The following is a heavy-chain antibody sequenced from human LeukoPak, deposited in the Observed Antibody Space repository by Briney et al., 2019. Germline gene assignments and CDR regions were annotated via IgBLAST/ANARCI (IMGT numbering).Heavy chain of an antibody. CDR3: ARDRPQQWLVRGQRGYYYYMDV. V-gene: IGHV3-7*01. CDR1: GFTFSTYA. D-gene: IGHD6-19*01. Sequence: GGSLRLSCAASGFTFSTYAIHWVRQAPGMGLEWVANIKQDGSEKYYVDSVKGRFTISRDIAKNSLYLQMNSLRAEDTAVYYCARDRPQQWLVRGQRGYYYYMDVWGKGTTVTISS. CDR2: IKQDGSEK. J-gene: IGHJ6*03.